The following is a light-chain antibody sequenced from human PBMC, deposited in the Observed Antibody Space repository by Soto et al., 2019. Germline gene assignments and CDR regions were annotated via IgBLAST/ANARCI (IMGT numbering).Light chain of an antibody. J-gene: IGLJ1*01. CDR1: SSDVGSYNY. Sequence: QSSLTQPASVSLSPGQSLTISCTGTSSDVGSYNYVSWYQQHPGKAPKLMIYEVSDRPSGISSRFSGSKSGNTASLTISGLQTEDEADYYCSSYTSSSTLFGTGTKVTVL. CDR2: EVS. CDR3: SSYTSSSTL. V-gene: IGLV2-14*01.